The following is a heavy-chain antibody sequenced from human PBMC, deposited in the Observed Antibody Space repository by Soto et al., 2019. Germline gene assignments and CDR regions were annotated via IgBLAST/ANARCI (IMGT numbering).Heavy chain of an antibody. D-gene: IGHD5-12*01. V-gene: IGHV3-30*18. J-gene: IGHJ4*01. CDR2: ASYDGSYK. CDR3: AKERSVVATTPDFDY. Sequence: QVQLVESGGGVVQPGRSLRLSCAASGFTYSSFGMHWVRQAPGKGLEWVAVASYDGSYKYYADSVKGRFTISRDNSNNTLYLQMNSLRAEDTAVYYCAKERSVVATTPDFDYCGHGTLVTVSS. CDR1: GFTYSSFG.